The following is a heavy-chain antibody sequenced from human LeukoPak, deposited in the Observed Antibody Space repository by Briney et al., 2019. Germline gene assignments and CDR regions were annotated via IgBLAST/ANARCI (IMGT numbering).Heavy chain of an antibody. CDR3: ARVILGGDIVIGYFQH. CDR1: GYTFLTYG. Sequence: ASVKVSCKASGYTFLTYGITWVRQAPGQGLESMGWISTYNGNTNYAQKFQGRVTMTTDTSTNTAYMELRSLRSDDTAVYYCARVILGGDIVIGYFQHWGQGTLVTVSS. V-gene: IGHV1-18*01. CDR2: ISTYNGNT. D-gene: IGHD2/OR15-2a*01. J-gene: IGHJ1*01.